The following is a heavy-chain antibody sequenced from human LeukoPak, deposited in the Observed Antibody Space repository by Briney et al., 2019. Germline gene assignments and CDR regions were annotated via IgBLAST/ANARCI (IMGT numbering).Heavy chain of an antibody. V-gene: IGHV4-59*01. Sequence: SETLSLTCTVSGGSISSYYWSWIRQPPGKGLEWIGYIYYIGSTNYNPSLKSRVTISVDTSKNQFSLKLSSVTAADTAVYYCAREDFWSRKGWFDPWGQGTLVTVSS. CDR1: GGSISSYY. J-gene: IGHJ5*02. CDR3: AREDFWSRKGWFDP. CDR2: IYYIGST. D-gene: IGHD3-3*01.